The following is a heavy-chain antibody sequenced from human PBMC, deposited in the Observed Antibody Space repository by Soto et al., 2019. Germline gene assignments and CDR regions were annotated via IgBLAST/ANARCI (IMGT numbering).Heavy chain of an antibody. D-gene: IGHD3-22*01. CDR2: IIPMFGTA. V-gene: IGHV1-69*13. J-gene: IGHJ4*02. CDR1: GGTFSRHA. CDR3: ARGWGYDSSDYYYAY. Sequence: SVKVSCKASGGTFSRHAISWVRQAPGQGLAWMGGIIPMFGTANHAQKFQGRVTIIADESTSTAYMELSSLRSEDTAIYYCARGWGYDSSDYYYAYWGQGTLVTVSS.